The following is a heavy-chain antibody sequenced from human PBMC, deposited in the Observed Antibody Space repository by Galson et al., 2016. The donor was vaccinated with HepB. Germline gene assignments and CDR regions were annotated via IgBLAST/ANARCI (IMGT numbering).Heavy chain of an antibody. J-gene: IGHJ3*02. CDR3: AREWSSGYYSIGAASDI. CDR2: IKQDGSEK. Sequence: SLRLSCAASGFTFNNYWMSWVRQAPWKGLEWVANIKQDGSEKYYVDSVKGRFTISRDNAKNSLYLQMNSLRAEDTAVYYCAREWSSGYYSIGAASDIWGQGTMVTVSS. V-gene: IGHV3-7*01. D-gene: IGHD3-22*01. CDR1: GFTFNNYW.